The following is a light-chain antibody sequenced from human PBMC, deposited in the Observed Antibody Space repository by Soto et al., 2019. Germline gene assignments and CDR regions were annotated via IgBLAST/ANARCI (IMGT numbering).Light chain of an antibody. J-gene: IGLJ2*01. CDR2: EGS. CDR3: CSFAGPRGLI. V-gene: IGLV2-23*01. CDR1: SSDVGIYNL. Sequence: QSALTQPASVSGSPGQSITISCTGTSSDVGIYNLVSWFQQHPGKAPKLMIYEGSKRPSGISDRFSGSKSGNTAFLTISGFQAEDESDYYCCSFAGPRGLIFGGGTKLTVL.